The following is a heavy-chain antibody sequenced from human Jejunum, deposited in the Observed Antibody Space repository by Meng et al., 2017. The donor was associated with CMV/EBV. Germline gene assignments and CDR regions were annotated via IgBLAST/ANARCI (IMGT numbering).Heavy chain of an antibody. CDR2: IPSTSKGGPP. D-gene: IGHD4/OR15-4a*01. J-gene: IGHJ4*02. CDR3: ATDLHYGGSPKY. CDR1: GFTFSDAL. Sequence: EVQLVESGGGLVEPGGFLTLSCTGSGFTFSDALMTWVRQAPEKGLEWVGRIPSTSKGGPPAYAAPLKDRFIISRDDSTDTLYLQMSGLKTEDTGVYYCATDLHYGGSPKYWGQGTLVTVSS. V-gene: IGHV3-15*01.